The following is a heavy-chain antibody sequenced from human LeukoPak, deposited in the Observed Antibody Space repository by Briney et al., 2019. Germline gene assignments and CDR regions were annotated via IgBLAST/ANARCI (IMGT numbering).Heavy chain of an antibody. V-gene: IGHV3-30-3*01. Sequence: GGSLRLSCAASGFIFSSYPLNWVRQAPGKGLEWVAVISYDGSNKYHADSVKGRFTISRDNSKNTLYLQMNSLRVEDTAVYYCARDPQHIVVVTAVFDYWGQGTLVTVSS. J-gene: IGHJ4*02. D-gene: IGHD2-21*02. CDR3: ARDPQHIVVVTAVFDY. CDR2: ISYDGSNK. CDR1: GFIFSSYP.